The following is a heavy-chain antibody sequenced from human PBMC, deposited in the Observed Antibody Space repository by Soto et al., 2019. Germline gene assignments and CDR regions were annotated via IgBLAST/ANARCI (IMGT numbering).Heavy chain of an antibody. CDR3: ARKRVIVLRFLEWSYFDY. CDR2: INHSGST. Sequence: QVQLQQWGAGLLKPSETLSLTCAVYGGSFSGYYWSWIRQPPGKGLEWIGEINHSGSTNYNPSLKSRVTISVDTSKNQFSLKLSSVTAADTAVYYCARKRVIVLRFLEWSYFDYWGQGTLVTVSS. CDR1: GGSFSGYY. J-gene: IGHJ4*02. D-gene: IGHD3-3*01. V-gene: IGHV4-34*01.